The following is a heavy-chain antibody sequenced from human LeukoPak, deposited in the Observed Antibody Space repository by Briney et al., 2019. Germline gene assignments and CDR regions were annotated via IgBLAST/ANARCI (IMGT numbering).Heavy chain of an antibody. CDR1: GFSFSSQW. CDR3: ASHYSAYDPLDS. J-gene: IGHJ4*02. Sequence: GGSLRLSCAASGFSFSSQWMSWVRQAPGKGLEWVAIVNQGGTGKYYVDSVKGRFTISRDNAENSLYLQMNSLRAEDTAVYYCASHYSAYDPLDSWGQGTLVTVSS. CDR2: VNQGGTGK. D-gene: IGHD5-12*01. V-gene: IGHV3-7*01.